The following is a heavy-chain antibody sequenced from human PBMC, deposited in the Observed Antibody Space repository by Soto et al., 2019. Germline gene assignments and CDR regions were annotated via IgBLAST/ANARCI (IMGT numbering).Heavy chain of an antibody. CDR2: ISGSGGST. CDR1: GFTFSSYA. D-gene: IGHD3-22*01. Sequence: PGGSLRLSCAASGFTFSSYAMSWVRQAPGKGLEWVSAISGSGGSTYYADSVKGRFTISRDNSKNTLCLQMNSLRAEDTAVYYCAKLRYYYDSSGYFYFDYWGQGTLVTVSS. V-gene: IGHV3-23*01. J-gene: IGHJ4*02. CDR3: AKLRYYYDSSGYFYFDY.